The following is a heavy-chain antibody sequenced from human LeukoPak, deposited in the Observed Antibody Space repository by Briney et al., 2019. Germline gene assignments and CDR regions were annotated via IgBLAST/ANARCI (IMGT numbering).Heavy chain of an antibody. CDR1: GSTFVVYA. D-gene: IGHD3-9*01. CDR3: ARVLRHFDWSPFDY. J-gene: IGHJ4*02. CDR2: ISWIGSST. V-gene: IGHV3-20*04. Sequence: GGPRGFSCEASGSTFVVYAMSWVGKGPGKGLEGVSGISWIGSSTGHADSVKGRFTISRDNARNSLYLQMNSLRAEDTAFYYCARVLRHFDWSPFDYWGRGILVTVSS.